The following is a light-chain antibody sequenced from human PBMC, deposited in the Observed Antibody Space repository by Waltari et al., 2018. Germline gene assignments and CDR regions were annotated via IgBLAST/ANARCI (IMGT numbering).Light chain of an antibody. Sequence: QAVLTQPSSLSASPGTSASLTCTLRSGINVGTSRIYWYRPKPGSPPQFLLRYKSDPDKNLGSGVPRRFSGSKDASANAGILLISGLQSEDEADYFCMIWHSSAWVFGGGTKLTVL. CDR1: SGINVGTSR. CDR3: MIWHSSAWV. CDR2: YKSDPDK. J-gene: IGLJ3*02. V-gene: IGLV5-45*03.